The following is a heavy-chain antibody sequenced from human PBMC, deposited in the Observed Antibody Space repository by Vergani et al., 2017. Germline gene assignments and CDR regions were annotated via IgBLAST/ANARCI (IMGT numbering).Heavy chain of an antibody. Sequence: VQLQESGPGLLKPSQTLSLTSSVAGDPISSGNYYWNWIRQPAGKGLEWMGRIYSSESTSYNPSIKSRITMSLDTSKNQFSLSLGSVTAADTAVYYCARGTFLHAMDNWGQGTVVTVSS. CDR2: IYSSEST. CDR1: GDPISSGNYY. V-gene: IGHV4-61*02. D-gene: IGHD2-2*01. J-gene: IGHJ4*03. CDR3: ARGTFLHAMDN.